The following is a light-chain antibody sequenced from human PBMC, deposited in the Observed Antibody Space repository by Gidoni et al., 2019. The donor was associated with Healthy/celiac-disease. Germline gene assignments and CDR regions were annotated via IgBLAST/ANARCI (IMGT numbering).Light chain of an antibody. CDR3: SSYTSTSIVV. Sequence: QPALTQPASVSGSPGQSITISCTGTSSDVGGYNYVSWYQQHPDKAPKLMIYDVHNRPSGVSNRFSGSKSGNTASLTISGLQADDEADYYCSSYTSTSIVVFGGGTKLTVL. CDR1: SSDVGGYNY. J-gene: IGLJ2*01. V-gene: IGLV2-14*03. CDR2: DVH.